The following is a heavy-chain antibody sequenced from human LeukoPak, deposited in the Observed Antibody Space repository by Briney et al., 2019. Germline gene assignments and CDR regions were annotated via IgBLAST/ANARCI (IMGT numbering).Heavy chain of an antibody. D-gene: IGHD3-22*01. CDR2: SIPIFGIA. V-gene: IGHV1-69*04. Sequence: GSSVKVSCKASGGTFSSYAISWVRQAPGQGLEWMGRSIPIFGIANYAQKFQGRVTITADKSTSTAYMELSSLRSEDTAVYYCAREKAMIVVVTTYFDYWGQGTLVTVSS. CDR1: GGTFSSYA. J-gene: IGHJ4*02. CDR3: AREKAMIVVVTTYFDY.